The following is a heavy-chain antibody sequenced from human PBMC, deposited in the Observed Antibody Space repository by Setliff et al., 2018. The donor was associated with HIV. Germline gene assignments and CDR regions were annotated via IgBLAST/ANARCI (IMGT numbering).Heavy chain of an antibody. V-gene: IGHV1-8*02. CDR3: ARPAVTTYDAFDI. D-gene: IGHD4-17*01. J-gene: IGHJ3*02. CDR2: MNPHGGT. Sequence: ASVKVSCKASGYTFINYDINWVRQATGQGLEWMGWMNPHGGTGYAQEFQGRVTMTRDTSISTAYMELNSLRAEDTAVYYCARPAVTTYDAFDIWGQGTRVTVSS. CDR1: GYTFINYD.